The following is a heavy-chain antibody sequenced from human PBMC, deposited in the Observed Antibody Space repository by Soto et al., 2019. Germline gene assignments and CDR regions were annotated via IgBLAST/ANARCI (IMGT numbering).Heavy chain of an antibody. CDR2: IYWDDDK. CDR3: VHGTLSSYGHVYCDS. V-gene: IGHV2-5*02. CDR1: GFSVSSNGAR. D-gene: IGHD5-18*01. J-gene: IGHJ4*02. Sequence: QITLKESGPPLVKPTQTLTLTCSLSGFSVSSNGARVSWFRQPPGKALEWLALIYWDDDKKYNPSLKSSLTITKATTENQVVLTVTDVDPADTATYYCVHGTLSSYGHVYCDSWGQGTLVTVSS.